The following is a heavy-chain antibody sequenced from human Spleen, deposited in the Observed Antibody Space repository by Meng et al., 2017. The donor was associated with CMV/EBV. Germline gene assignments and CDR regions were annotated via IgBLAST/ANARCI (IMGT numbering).Heavy chain of an antibody. CDR1: GFTFSTYS. CDR2: ISHSDGST. J-gene: IGHJ4*02. Sequence: GESLKISCAASGFTFSTYSMTWVRQAPGKGLEWVSAISHSDGSTFYRNSVRGRFTISRHNSKNTLYLQMNSLRAEDTAVYYCARVAYGGDYFDYWGRGTLVTVSS. V-gene: IGHV3-23*01. D-gene: IGHD4-23*01. CDR3: ARVAYGGDYFDY.